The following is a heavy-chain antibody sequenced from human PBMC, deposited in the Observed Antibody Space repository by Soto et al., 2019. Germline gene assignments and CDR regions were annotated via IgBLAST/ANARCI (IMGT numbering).Heavy chain of an antibody. CDR2: ISSSSSYI. J-gene: IGHJ6*02. CDR1: GFTFSSYS. D-gene: IGHD6-13*01. Sequence: GGSLRLSCASSGFTFSSYSMNLVRQATGKGLEWVSSISSSSSYIYYADSVKGRFTISRDNAKNSLYLQMNSLRAEDTAVYYCARDRLAAAGGRYYYYGMDVWGQGTTVTVSS. CDR3: ARDRLAAAGGRYYYYGMDV. V-gene: IGHV3-21*01.